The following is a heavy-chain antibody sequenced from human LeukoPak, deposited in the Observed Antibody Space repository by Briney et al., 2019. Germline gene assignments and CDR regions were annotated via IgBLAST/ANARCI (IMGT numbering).Heavy chain of an antibody. Sequence: KPGESLKISCKGSGYSFTSYWSGWVRQMPGKGLEWMGIIYPGDSDTRYSPSFQGQVTISADKSISTAYLQWSSLKASDTAMYYCARLRRYSSGWYYFDYWGQGTLVTVSS. CDR1: GYSFTSYW. CDR2: IYPGDSDT. J-gene: IGHJ4*02. V-gene: IGHV5-51*03. D-gene: IGHD6-19*01. CDR3: ARLRRYSSGWYYFDY.